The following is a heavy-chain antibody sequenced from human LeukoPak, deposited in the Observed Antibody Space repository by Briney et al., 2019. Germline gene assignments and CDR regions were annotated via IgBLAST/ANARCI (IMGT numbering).Heavy chain of an antibody. CDR2: INPNSGGA. CDR1: GYTFTGYY. Sequence: ASVKVSCKASGYTFTGYYMHWVRQAPGQGLEWMGWINPNSGGANYAQKFQGRVTMTRDTSISTAYMELSRLRSDDTAVYYCARSMVRGVIFLPDYWGQGTLVTVSS. J-gene: IGHJ4*02. CDR3: ARSMVRGVIFLPDY. V-gene: IGHV1-2*02. D-gene: IGHD3-10*01.